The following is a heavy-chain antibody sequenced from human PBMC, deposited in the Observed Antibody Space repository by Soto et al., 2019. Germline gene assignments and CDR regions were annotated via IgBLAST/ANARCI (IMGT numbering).Heavy chain of an antibody. CDR1: GYTFTTYY. V-gene: IGHV1-46*01. D-gene: IGHD4-17*01. Sequence: QVQLVQSGAEVKKPGASVEVSCKASGYTFTTYYIHWVRHAPGQGLEWMGVINPGGVSTKYAQKFQDRVTMTSDTSTRTVYMDLSRLRSEDTAVYFCARGGYGDNGGHWDFDLWGRGTLVTVSP. J-gene: IGHJ2*01. CDR3: ARGGYGDNGGHWDFDL. CDR2: INPGGVST.